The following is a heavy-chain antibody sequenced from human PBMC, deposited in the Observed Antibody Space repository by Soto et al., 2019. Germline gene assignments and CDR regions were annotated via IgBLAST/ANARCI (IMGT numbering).Heavy chain of an antibody. V-gene: IGHV4-34*01. J-gene: IGHJ6*02. CDR1: GGSFSGYY. CDR3: ARGPYDILTGSYYYYGMDV. D-gene: IGHD3-9*01. CDR2: INHSGST. Sequence: SETLSLTCAVYGGSFSGYYWSWIRQPPGKGLEWIGEINHSGSTNYNPSLKSRVTKSVDTSKNQFSLKLSSVTAADTAVYYCARGPYDILTGSYYYYGMDVWGQGTTVTVSS.